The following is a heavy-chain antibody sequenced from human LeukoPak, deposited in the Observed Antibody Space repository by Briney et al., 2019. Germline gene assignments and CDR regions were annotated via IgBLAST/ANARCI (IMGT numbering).Heavy chain of an antibody. J-gene: IGHJ4*02. CDR1: GFTFSSYA. CDR2: ISGSGGST. CDR3: ARGDYGDCHDY. Sequence: GGSLRLSCAASGFTFSSYAMSWVRQAPGKGLEWVSAISGSGGSTYYADSVKGRFTISRDNAKNSLYLQMNSVRAEDTAVYYCARGDYGDCHDYWGQGTLVTVSS. D-gene: IGHD4-17*01. V-gene: IGHV3-23*01.